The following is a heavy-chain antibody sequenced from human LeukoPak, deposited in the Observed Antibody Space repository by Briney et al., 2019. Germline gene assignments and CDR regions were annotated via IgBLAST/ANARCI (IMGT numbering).Heavy chain of an antibody. V-gene: IGHV3-30-3*01. Sequence: PGGSLRLSCAASGFTFSSYAMHWVRQAPGKGLEWVAVISYDGSNKYYANSVKGRFTISRDNSKNTLYLQMNSLRAEDTAVYYCARDGRRGSWHQSRLREPYLKYWGQGTLVTVSS. D-gene: IGHD2-15*01. J-gene: IGHJ4*02. CDR3: ARDGRRGSWHQSRLREPYLKY. CDR2: ISYDGSNK. CDR1: GFTFSSYA.